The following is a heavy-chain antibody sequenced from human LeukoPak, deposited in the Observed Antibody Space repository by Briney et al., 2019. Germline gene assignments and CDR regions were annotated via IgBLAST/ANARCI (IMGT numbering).Heavy chain of an antibody. CDR3: AKGVAAAGNWFDP. J-gene: IGHJ5*02. CDR2: IRYDGSNK. V-gene: IGHV3-30*02. D-gene: IGHD6-13*01. CDR1: GFTFSSYG. Sequence: GGSLRLSCAASGFTFSSYGMHWVRQAPGKGLEWVAFIRYDGSNKYYADSVKGQFTISRDNSKNTLYLQMNSLRAEDTAVYYCAKGVAAAGNWFDPWGQGTLVTVSS.